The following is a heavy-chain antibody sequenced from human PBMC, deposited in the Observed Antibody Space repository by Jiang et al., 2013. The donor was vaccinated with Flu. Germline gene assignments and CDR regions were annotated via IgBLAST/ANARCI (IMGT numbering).Heavy chain of an antibody. V-gene: IGHV3-11*01. J-gene: IGHJ6*02. CDR3: ARVWGPVVPVGMGGMDV. Sequence: VQLLESGGGLVKPGGSLRLSCAAAGFIFSDDYMSWIRQAPGKGLEWVSYISGSGKIVYYADSVKGRFNISRDNAKESLYLQMNSLRFEDTAVYYCARVWGPVVPVGMGGMDVRGQGTTVHVSS. CDR1: GFIFSDDY. D-gene: IGHD2-2*01. CDR2: ISGSGKIV.